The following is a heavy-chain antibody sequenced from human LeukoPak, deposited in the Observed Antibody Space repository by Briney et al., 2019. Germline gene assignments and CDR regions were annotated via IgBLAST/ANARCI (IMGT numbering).Heavy chain of an antibody. Sequence: SETLSLTCTVSGGSISSYYWSWIRQPPGKGLEWIGYIYYSGSTNYNPSLKSRVTISVDTSKNQFSLKLSSVTAADTAVYYCARRQLPPDGYNSEGNAFDIWGQGTMVTVSS. J-gene: IGHJ3*02. CDR2: IYYSGST. CDR1: GGSISSYY. V-gene: IGHV4-59*08. CDR3: ARRQLPPDGYNSEGNAFDI. D-gene: IGHD5-24*01.